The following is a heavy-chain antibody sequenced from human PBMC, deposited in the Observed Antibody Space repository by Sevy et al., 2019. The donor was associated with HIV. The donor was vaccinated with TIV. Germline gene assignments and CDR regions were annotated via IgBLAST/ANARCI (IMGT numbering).Heavy chain of an antibody. V-gene: IGHV3-23*01. Sequence: GGSLRLSCAASGFTFSSYAMSWVRQAPGNGLEWVSAISGSGGSTYYADSVKGRFTISRDNSKNTLYLQMNSLRAEDTAVYYCAKDGDVLLWFGELSAYFDYSGQGTLVTVSS. D-gene: IGHD3-10*01. CDR1: GFTFSSYA. J-gene: IGHJ4*02. CDR3: AKDGDVLLWFGELSAYFDY. CDR2: ISGSGGST.